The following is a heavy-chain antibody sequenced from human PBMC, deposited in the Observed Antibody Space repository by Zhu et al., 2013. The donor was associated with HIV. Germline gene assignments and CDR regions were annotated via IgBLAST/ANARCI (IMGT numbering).Heavy chain of an antibody. V-gene: IGHV4-34*01. CDR2: INHSGST. CDR1: GGSFSGYY. J-gene: IGHJ4*02. Sequence: QVQLQQWGAGLLKPSETLSLTCAVYGGSFSGYYWSWIRQPPGKGLEWIGEINHSGSTNYNPSLKSRVTISVDTSKNQFSLKLSSVTAADTAVYYCARGRGYSGYSPSFNYWGQGTLVTVSS. D-gene: IGHD5-12*01. CDR3: ARGRGYSGYSPSFNY.